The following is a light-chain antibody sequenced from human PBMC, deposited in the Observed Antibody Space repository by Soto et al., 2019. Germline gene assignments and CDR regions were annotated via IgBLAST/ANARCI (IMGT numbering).Light chain of an antibody. CDR2: EVH. J-gene: IGLJ2*01. CDR1: TSDVAYYDL. CDR3: CTYAGHVPK. V-gene: IGLV2-23*02. Sequence: QSALTQPASVSGSHGQSITISCAGTTSDVAYYDLVSWYQQHPGRAPKLLIYEVHKRPSGISVRFSGSKSGATASLTISGLLPEDEAVYFFCTYAGHVPKFGGGTKLTVL.